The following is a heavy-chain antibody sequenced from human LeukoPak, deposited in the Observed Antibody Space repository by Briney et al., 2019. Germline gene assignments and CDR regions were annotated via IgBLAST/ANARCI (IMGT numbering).Heavy chain of an antibody. V-gene: IGHV4-4*07. CDR3: ARDFLLQSEGLFDY. D-gene: IGHD4-11*01. J-gene: IGHJ4*02. CDR1: GGSISSYY. CDR2: FYISGST. Sequence: SETLSLTCTVSGGSISSYYWSWIRQPAGKGLEWIGRFYISGSTNYNPSLKSRVTMSVDTSKNQFSLRLNSVTAADTAVYYCARDFLLQSEGLFDYWGQGTLVTASS.